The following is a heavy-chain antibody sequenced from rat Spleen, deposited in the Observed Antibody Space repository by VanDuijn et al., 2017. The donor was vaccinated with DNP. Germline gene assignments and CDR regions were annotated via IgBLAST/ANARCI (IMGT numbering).Heavy chain of an antibody. J-gene: IGHJ4*01. CDR2: ISYDGGTT. CDR3: ASFNWPAP. D-gene: IGHD3-6*01. V-gene: IGHV5S23*01. Sequence: EVQLVESGGGLVQPGGSLKLSCAASGFTFSDYNMAWVCQAPTKGLEWVACISYDGGTTYYRDSVKGRFTISRDNAKNTLYLQMNSLRSEDTATYYCASFNWPAPWGQGTSVTVSS. CDR1: GFTFSDYN.